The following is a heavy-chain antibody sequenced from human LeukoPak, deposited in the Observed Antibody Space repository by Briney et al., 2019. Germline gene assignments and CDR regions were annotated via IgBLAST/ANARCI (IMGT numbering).Heavy chain of an antibody. Sequence: GGSLRLSCAASGFTFSSYAMSWVRQAPGKGREWVSAISGSGGSTYYADSVKGRFTISRDNSKNTLYLQMNSLRAEDTAVYYCAKSPIAVAGTNYFDYWGQGTLVTVSS. J-gene: IGHJ4*02. CDR3: AKSPIAVAGTNYFDY. CDR1: GFTFSSYA. V-gene: IGHV3-23*01. CDR2: ISGSGGST. D-gene: IGHD6-19*01.